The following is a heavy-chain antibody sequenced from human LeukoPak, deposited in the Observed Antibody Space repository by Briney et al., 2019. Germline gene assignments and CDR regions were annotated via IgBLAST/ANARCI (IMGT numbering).Heavy chain of an antibody. J-gene: IGHJ4*02. CDR1: GGSFSGSY. CDR3: AREQWLASYYFDY. Sequence: PSETLSLTCAVYGGSFSGSYWSWIRQPPGKGVEWIGEINHSGSTNYNPSLKSRVTISVDTSKNQFSLKLSSVTAADTAVYYCAREQWLASYYFDYWGQGTLVTVSS. CDR2: INHSGST. D-gene: IGHD6-19*01. V-gene: IGHV4-34*01.